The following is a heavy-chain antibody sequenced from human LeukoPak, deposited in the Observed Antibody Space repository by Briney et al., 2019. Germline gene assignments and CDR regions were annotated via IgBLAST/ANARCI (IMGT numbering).Heavy chain of an antibody. CDR2: IYYSGST. Sequence: PSETLSLTCTVSGGSISSYYWSWIRQPPGKGLEWIGYIYYSGSTNYNPSLKSRVTISVDTSKNQFSLKLSSVTAADTAVYYCARSLYPSFDFDYWGQGTLVTVSS. V-gene: IGHV4-59*01. CDR3: ARSLYPSFDFDY. J-gene: IGHJ4*02. CDR1: GGSISSYY.